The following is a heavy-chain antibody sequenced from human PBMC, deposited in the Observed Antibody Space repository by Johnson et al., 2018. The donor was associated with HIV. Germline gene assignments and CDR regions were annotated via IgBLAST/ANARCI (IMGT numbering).Heavy chain of an antibody. CDR2: ISGSGGST. CDR1: GFTFDDYG. CDR3: ARGRTGTKYDAFDI. V-gene: IGHV3-23*04. D-gene: IGHD1-7*01. Sequence: VQLVESGGGVVRPGGSLRLSCAASGFTFDDYGMSWVRQAPGKGLEWVSAISGSGGSTYYADSVKGRFTISRDNSKNTLYLQMNSLRAEDTAVYYCARGRTGTKYDAFDIWGQGTMVTVSS. J-gene: IGHJ3*02.